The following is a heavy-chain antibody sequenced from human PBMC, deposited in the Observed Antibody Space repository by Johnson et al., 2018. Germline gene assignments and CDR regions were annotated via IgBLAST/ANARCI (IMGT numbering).Heavy chain of an antibody. CDR2: IHRNGGRT. J-gene: IGHJ3*02. CDR3: ARVYSGSYGGAFDI. V-gene: IGHV3-20*01. CDR1: GFTFDDYG. Sequence: VQLVESGGGVVRPGGSLRLSCAASGFTFDDYGMRWVRQAPGKGLEWVSGIHRNGGRTGHAHSLQGRFTISRDNAKNSLYLQMNSLRAEDTAVYHCARVYSGSYGGAFDIWGQGTMVTVSS. D-gene: IGHD1-26*01.